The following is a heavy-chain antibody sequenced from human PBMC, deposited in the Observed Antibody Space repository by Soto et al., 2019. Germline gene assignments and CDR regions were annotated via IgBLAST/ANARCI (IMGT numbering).Heavy chain of an antibody. D-gene: IGHD3-10*01. CDR3: ARVGQGFGDVPSGMDV. CDR2: IIPIFGTA. V-gene: IGHV1-69*06. J-gene: IGHJ6*02. Sequence: QVQLVQSGAEVKKPGSSVKVSCKASGGTFSSYAISWVRQAPGQGLEWMGGIIPIFGTANYAQKFQGRVTITADKFTSTAYMELSSLRSEDTAVYYCARVGQGFGDVPSGMDVWGQGTTVTVSS. CDR1: GGTFSSYA.